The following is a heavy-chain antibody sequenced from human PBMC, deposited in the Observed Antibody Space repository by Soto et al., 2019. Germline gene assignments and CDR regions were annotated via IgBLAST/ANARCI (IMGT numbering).Heavy chain of an antibody. Sequence: QVQLMESGGGVVQPGRSLRLSCAASGFTFSSYGMHWVRQAPGKGLEWVAGISYDGSNKYYADSVKGRFTISRDNSKNTLYRQMNSLRAEDPAVYYCAEDSLTLGLLNIVVVPAGIYQYGMDVWGQGTTVTVSS. D-gene: IGHD2-2*01. V-gene: IGHV3-30*18. CDR1: GFTFSSYG. CDR3: AEDSLTLGLLNIVVVPAGIYQYGMDV. J-gene: IGHJ6*02. CDR2: ISYDGSNK.